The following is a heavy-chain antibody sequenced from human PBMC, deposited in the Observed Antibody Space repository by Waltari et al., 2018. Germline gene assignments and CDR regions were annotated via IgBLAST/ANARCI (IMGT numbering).Heavy chain of an antibody. CDR3: ARFPGYSSFYYYMDV. Sequence: EVQLVESGGGLVKPGGSLRLSCAASGFTFSSYSMNWVRQAPGKGLEWVSSISSSSSYIYYADSVKGRFTISRDNAKNSLYLQMNSLRAEDTAVYYCARFPGYSSFYYYMDVWGKGTTVTVSS. V-gene: IGHV3-21*01. CDR2: ISSSSSYI. D-gene: IGHD6-13*01. CDR1: GFTFSSYS. J-gene: IGHJ6*03.